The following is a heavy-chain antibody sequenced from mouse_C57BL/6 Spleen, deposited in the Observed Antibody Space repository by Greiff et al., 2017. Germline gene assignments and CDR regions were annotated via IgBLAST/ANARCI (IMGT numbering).Heavy chain of an antibody. CDR3: VRDGVITTVVATGRFDYAMDY. V-gene: IGHV10-3*01. D-gene: IGHD1-1*01. J-gene: IGHJ4*01. Sequence: EVQVVESGGGLVQPKGSLKLSCAASGFTFNTYAMHWVRQAPGKGLEWVARIRSKSSNYATYYADSVKDRFTISRDDSQSMLYLQMNNLKTEDTAMYYCVRDGVITTVVATGRFDYAMDYWGQGTSVTVSS. CDR2: IRSKSSNYAT. CDR1: GFTFNTYA.